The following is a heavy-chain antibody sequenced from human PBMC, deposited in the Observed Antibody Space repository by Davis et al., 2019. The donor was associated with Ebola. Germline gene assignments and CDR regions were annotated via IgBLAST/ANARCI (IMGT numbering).Heavy chain of an antibody. CDR1: GGTFSSYA. CDR3: ARLAGGLYYYGMDV. Sequence: ASVKVSCKASGGTFSSYAISWVRQATGQGLEWMGWMNPNSGNTGYAQKFQGRVTMTRNTSISTAYMELSSLRSEDTAVYYCARLAGGLYYYGMDVWGQGTTVTVSS. CDR2: MNPNSGNT. V-gene: IGHV1-8*02. J-gene: IGHJ6*02. D-gene: IGHD6-19*01.